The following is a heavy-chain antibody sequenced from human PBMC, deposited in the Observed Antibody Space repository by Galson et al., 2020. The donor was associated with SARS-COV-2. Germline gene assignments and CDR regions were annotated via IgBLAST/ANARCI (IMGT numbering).Heavy chain of an antibody. J-gene: IGHJ4*02. CDR1: WFTVSNHY. Sequence: GGSLRISCAASWFTVSNHYMRWVRHAPGKGLERVTVIFRRGSTYFADTAQGQFSVTRDNSKYTLFLQMNGLRAEDTPVYYCARDTPMYSGCWYPAYWGQGTLVTVSS. D-gene: IGHD6-19*01. CDR2: IFRRGST. CDR3: ARDTPMYSGCWYPAY. V-gene: IGHV3-53*01.